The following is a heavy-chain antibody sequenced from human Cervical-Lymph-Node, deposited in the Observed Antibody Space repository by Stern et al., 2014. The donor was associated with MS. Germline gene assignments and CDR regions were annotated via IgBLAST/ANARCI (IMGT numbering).Heavy chain of an antibody. V-gene: IGHV1-18*01. CDR2: ISTDNGNT. Sequence: QVQLMQSGAEVKRPGASVKVSCKASGYSFTSYSLSWVRQAPGQGLEWLGWISTDNGNTKYAQRLQGGVTMTTDTSSNTAYMELRGLTSDDTAVYYCARQGRDYGDSFYFDHWGQGTLVTVSS. CDR1: GYSFTSYS. J-gene: IGHJ4*02. D-gene: IGHD4-17*01. CDR3: ARQGRDYGDSFYFDH.